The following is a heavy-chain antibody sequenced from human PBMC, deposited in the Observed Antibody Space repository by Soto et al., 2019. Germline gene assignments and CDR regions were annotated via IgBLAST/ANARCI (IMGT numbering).Heavy chain of an antibody. D-gene: IGHD4-17*01. CDR1: GFTFSRYN. V-gene: IGHV3-21*01. CDR2: ISDSTSYI. CDR3: ARDPTTTTGMDV. Sequence: GGSLRLSCAASGFTFSRYNMNWVRQAPGKGLEWVSFISDSTSYIYYADSVRGRFTISRDDAKNSLYLQMNSLRAEDTAVYYCARDPTTTTGMDVWGQGTTVTVSS. J-gene: IGHJ6*02.